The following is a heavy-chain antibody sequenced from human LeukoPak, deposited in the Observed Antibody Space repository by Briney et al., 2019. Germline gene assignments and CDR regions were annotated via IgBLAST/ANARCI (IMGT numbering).Heavy chain of an antibody. V-gene: IGHV3-23*01. CDR2: ISGSGGST. CDR3: AKATAYYYDSSGYYSDY. CDR1: GCTFSSYA. D-gene: IGHD3-22*01. J-gene: IGHJ4*02. Sequence: GGSLRLSCAASGCTFSSYAMSWVRQAPGKGLEWASAISGSGGSTYYADSVKGRFTISRDNSKNTLYLQMNSLRAEDTAVYYCAKATAYYYDSSGYYSDYWGQGTLVTVSS.